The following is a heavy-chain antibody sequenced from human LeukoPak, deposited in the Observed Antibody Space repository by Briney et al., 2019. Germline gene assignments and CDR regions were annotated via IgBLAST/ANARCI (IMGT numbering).Heavy chain of an antibody. Sequence: PGRSLRLSCAASGFTFSSYGMHWVRQARGKGLEWVAVIWYDGSNKYYADSVKGRFTISRDNSKNTLYLQMNSLRAEDTAVYYCARERLDIVDDYWGQGTLVTVSS. J-gene: IGHJ4*02. D-gene: IGHD5-12*01. CDR1: GFTFSSYG. V-gene: IGHV3-33*01. CDR2: IWYDGSNK. CDR3: ARERLDIVDDY.